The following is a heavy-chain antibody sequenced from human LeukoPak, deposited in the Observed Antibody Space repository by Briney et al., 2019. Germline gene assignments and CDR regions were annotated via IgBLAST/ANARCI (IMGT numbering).Heavy chain of an antibody. J-gene: IGHJ4*02. CDR3: TRWLPLFHHFFDS. V-gene: IGHV3-53*01. Sequence: PGGSVTLPCVLSSHRDQHYYVRWLRQAPGKGLEWVSVIYGGGDTYFANPVRGRFTLSRDNFEDTLFIQMDSLRAEDTAVYYCTRWLPLFHHFFDSWGKGAFVTVS. CDR1: SHRDQHYY. CDR2: IYGGGDT. D-gene: IGHD3-10*01.